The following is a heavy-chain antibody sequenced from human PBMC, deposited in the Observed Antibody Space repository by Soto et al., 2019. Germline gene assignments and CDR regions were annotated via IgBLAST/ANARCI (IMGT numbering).Heavy chain of an antibody. V-gene: IGHV4-31*03. Sequence: SETLSLTCTVSGGSISSGGYYWSWIRQHPGKGLEWIGYIYYSGSTYYNPSLKSRVTISVDTSKNQFSLKLSSVTAADTAMYYCARAILTGQLVYFDYWGQGTLVTVSS. CDR1: GGSISSGGYY. D-gene: IGHD3-9*01. CDR2: IYYSGST. J-gene: IGHJ4*02. CDR3: ARAILTGQLVYFDY.